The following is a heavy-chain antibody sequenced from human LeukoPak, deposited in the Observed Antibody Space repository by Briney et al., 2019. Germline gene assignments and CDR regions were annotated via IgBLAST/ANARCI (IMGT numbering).Heavy chain of an antibody. CDR2: IKGNGFDT. CDR3: AKDTGPLMITFGGVVISYFDY. D-gene: IGHD3-16*01. V-gene: IGHV3-23*01. CDR1: GFIFSNYA. J-gene: IGHJ4*01. Sequence: PGGSLRLSCAGSGFIFSNYAMSWVRQAPGKGLEWVSGIKGNGFDTYYADSVKGRFTVSRDNSKNTLSLQMNSLSAEDTAVYYCAKDTGPLMITFGGVVISYFDYWGHGALVTVSS.